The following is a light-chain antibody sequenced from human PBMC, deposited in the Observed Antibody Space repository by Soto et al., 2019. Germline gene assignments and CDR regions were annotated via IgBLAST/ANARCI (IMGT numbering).Light chain of an antibody. J-gene: IGKJ4*01. Sequence: DIQMTQSPSTVSASAGDSLTITCQASHNIRDCLAWYQQKPGKAPHLLIYDASNLESGVPSRFSGSGSGTEFTLTISSLRPDDFATYYCQQYESYSLTFGGGTRIDIK. CDR1: HNIRDC. CDR2: DAS. CDR3: QQYESYSLT. V-gene: IGKV1-5*01.